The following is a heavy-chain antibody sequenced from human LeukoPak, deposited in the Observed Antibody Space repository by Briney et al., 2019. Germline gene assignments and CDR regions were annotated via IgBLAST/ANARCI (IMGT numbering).Heavy chain of an antibody. V-gene: IGHV1-69*01. CDR1: GGTFSSYA. D-gene: IGHD4-11*01. Sequence: SVKVSCKASGGTFSSYAISWVRQAPGQGLEWMGGIIPIFGTANYAQKFQGRVTITADESTSTAYMELSGLRSEDTAVYYCASAALDDYSNAEGWFDPWGQGTLVTVSS. CDR2: IIPIFGTA. J-gene: IGHJ5*02. CDR3: ASAALDDYSNAEGWFDP.